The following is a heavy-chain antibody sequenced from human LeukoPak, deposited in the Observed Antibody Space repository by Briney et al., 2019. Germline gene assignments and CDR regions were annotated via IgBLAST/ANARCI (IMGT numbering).Heavy chain of an antibody. J-gene: IGHJ6*02. D-gene: IGHD2-2*03. CDR1: GFTFNNYV. CDR2: ITDSSTST. Sequence: GSLRLSCAASGFTFNNYVMNWVRQAPGKGLEWVSAITDSSTSTYYADSVKGRFTISRHNSKNTLYLQMNSLRAEDTAVYYCAKMDKNYYYYGMDVWGQGTTVTVSS. CDR3: AKMDKNYYYYGMDV. V-gene: IGHV3-23*01.